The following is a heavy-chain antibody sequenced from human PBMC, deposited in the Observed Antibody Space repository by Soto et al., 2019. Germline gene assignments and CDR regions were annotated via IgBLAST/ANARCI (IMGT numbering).Heavy chain of an antibody. CDR1: GAPYRGYY. J-gene: IGHJ6*02. V-gene: IGHV4-34*01. CDR2: INHSGST. Sequence: SETQSLTCAVDGAPYRGYYWIWMRQPPGKGLELIGEINHSGSTNYNPSLKSRVTISVDTSKNQFSLKLSSVTAADTAVYYCARINRIAVAGRIKVNYYYGMDVWGQGTTVT. CDR3: ARINRIAVAGRIKVNYYYGMDV. D-gene: IGHD6-19*01.